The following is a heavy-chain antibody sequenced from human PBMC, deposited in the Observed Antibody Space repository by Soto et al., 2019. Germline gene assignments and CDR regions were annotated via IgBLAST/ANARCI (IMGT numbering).Heavy chain of an antibody. J-gene: IGHJ4*02. CDR1: GGSISSSNW. D-gene: IGHD3-22*01. Sequence: PSETLSLPCVVSGGSISSSNWWSWVRQPPGKGLEWIGDIYHSGRTNYNTSLKSRGSISLDKSKNQFSLKLSSVTAAGTAVYYCARLRTYDLIPAPDYWGQGTLVTVSS. CDR3: ARLRTYDLIPAPDY. CDR2: IYHSGRT. V-gene: IGHV4-4*02.